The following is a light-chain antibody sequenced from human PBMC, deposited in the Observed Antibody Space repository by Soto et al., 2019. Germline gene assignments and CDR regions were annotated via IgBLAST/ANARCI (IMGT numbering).Light chain of an antibody. CDR2: EVS. CDR3: SSYAGSNNLV. J-gene: IGLJ2*01. Sequence: QSALTQPPSASGSPGQSVTISCTGTSSDVGGYNYVSWYQQHPGKAPKLMIYEVSKRPSGVPDRFSGSKSENTASLTVSGLQAEDEADYYCSSYAGSNNLVFGGGTQLTVL. CDR1: SSDVGGYNY. V-gene: IGLV2-8*01.